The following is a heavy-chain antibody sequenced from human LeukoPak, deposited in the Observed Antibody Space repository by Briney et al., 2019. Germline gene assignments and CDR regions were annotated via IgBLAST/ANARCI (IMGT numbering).Heavy chain of an antibody. J-gene: IGHJ2*01. CDR2: IHQSGST. Sequence: PSETLSLTCAVSRDSISRGGYSWSWIRQPPGKGLEWVGYIHQSGSTNYNPSLKSRVTISIDRSKDQFYLKLSPVTAADMAVYYCARGDWYFDLWGRGTLVAVSS. D-gene: IGHD1-26*01. CDR3: ARGDWYFDL. V-gene: IGHV4-30-2*01. CDR1: RDSISRGGYS.